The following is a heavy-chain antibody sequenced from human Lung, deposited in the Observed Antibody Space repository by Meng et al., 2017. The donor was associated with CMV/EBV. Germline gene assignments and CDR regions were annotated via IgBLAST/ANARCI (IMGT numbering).Heavy chain of an antibody. J-gene: IGHJ6*02. CDR1: GYSFTSYW. CDR3: ARELSSSSYCYGMDV. V-gene: IGHV5-51*01. Sequence: GESLKISCKGSGYSFTSYWIGWVRQMPGKGLEWMGIIYPGDSDTRYSPSFQGQVTISADKSISTAYLQWSSLKASDTAMYYCARELSSSSYCYGMDVWGQGXTVTVSS. D-gene: IGHD6-6*01. CDR2: IYPGDSDT.